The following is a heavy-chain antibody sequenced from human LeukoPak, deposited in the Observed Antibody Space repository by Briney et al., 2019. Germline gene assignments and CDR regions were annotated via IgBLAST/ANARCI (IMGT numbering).Heavy chain of an antibody. V-gene: IGHV4-4*09. CDR3: ASTRRAAVAGRFDS. J-gene: IGHJ4*02. D-gene: IGHD6-19*01. Sequence: SSETLSLTCNVSGASMSSNYWSWIRQPPEKGLEWIGYIYHSGNTNYSPSLESRVTMSVDESKNQFSLRVHFVSAADTAVYYCASTRRAAVAGRFDSWGQGTLVTVSS. CDR2: IYHSGNT. CDR1: GASMSSNY.